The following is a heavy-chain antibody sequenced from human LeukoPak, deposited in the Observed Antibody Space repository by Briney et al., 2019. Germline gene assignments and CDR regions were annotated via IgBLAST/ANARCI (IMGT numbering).Heavy chain of an antibody. V-gene: IGHV3-9*01. Sequence: GRSLRLSCAASGFTFDDYAMHWVRQAPGKGLEWVSGISWNSGSIGYADSVKGRFTISRDNAKNSLYLQMNSLRAEDTALYYCAKSDHYDILTGYPGYWGQGTLVTVSS. CDR1: GFTFDDYA. J-gene: IGHJ4*02. CDR2: ISWNSGSI. D-gene: IGHD3-9*01. CDR3: AKSDHYDILTGYPGY.